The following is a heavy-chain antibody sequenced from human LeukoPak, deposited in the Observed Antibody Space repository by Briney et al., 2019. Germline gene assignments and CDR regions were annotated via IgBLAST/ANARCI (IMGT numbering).Heavy chain of an antibody. CDR2: INEGGSEG. CDR1: GFTFSSYW. V-gene: IGHV3-7*01. D-gene: IGHD4-23*01. Sequence: GGSVRLSCVASGFTFSSYWITWVRQPRGKGREWLAYINEGGSEGPYVHSVKGRFTTYRDNAKNSLYVQMNSLRAEDTAVYYCVKSLTALGNTWGQGSLVTVSS. CDR3: VKSLTALGNT. J-gene: IGHJ4*02.